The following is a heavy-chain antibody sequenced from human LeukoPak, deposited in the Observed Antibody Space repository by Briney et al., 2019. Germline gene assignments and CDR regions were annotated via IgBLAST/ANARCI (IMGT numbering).Heavy chain of an antibody. CDR2: IRYDGSNK. CDR3: AKDGRRNSGWYLYYFDY. Sequence: PGGSLRLSCAASGFTFSSYGMHWVRQAPGKGLEWVAFIRYDGSNKYYADSVKGRFTISRDNSKNTLYLQMNSLRAEDTAVYYCAKDGRRNSGWYLYYFDYWRQGTLVTVSS. CDR1: GFTFSSYG. D-gene: IGHD6-19*01. J-gene: IGHJ4*02. V-gene: IGHV3-30*02.